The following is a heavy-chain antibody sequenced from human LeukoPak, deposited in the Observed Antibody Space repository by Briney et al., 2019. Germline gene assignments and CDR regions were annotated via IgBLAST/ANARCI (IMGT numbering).Heavy chain of an antibody. CDR1: GYTFTSYD. Sequence: ASVKVSCKASGYTFTSYDINWVRQATGQGLEWMGWMNPNSGNTGYAQKFRGRVTMTRNTSISTAYMELSSLRSEDTAVYYCAGLFWSGYNYYYGMDVWGQGTTVTVSS. CDR3: AGLFWSGYNYYYGMDV. V-gene: IGHV1-8*01. D-gene: IGHD3-3*01. J-gene: IGHJ6*02. CDR2: MNPNSGNT.